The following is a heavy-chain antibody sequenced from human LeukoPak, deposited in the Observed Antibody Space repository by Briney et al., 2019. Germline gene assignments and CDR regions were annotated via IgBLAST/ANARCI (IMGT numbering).Heavy chain of an antibody. Sequence: GGSLRLSCAASGFTVSSNYMSWVRQAPGKGLEWVSVIYSGGSTYYADSVKGRFTISRDNSKNTLYLQMNSLRAEDTAVYYRARDSKGIAAAGIWGQGTLVTVSS. CDR1: GFTVSSNY. J-gene: IGHJ4*02. D-gene: IGHD6-13*01. CDR3: ARDSKGIAAAGI. V-gene: IGHV3-53*01. CDR2: IYSGGST.